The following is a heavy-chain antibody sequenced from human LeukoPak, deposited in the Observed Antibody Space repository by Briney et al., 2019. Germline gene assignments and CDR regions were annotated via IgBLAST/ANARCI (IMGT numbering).Heavy chain of an antibody. V-gene: IGHV1-69*13. CDR2: IIPIFGTA. CDR3: ARNPSVLNYFDY. J-gene: IGHJ4*02. D-gene: IGHD2-8*02. CDR1: GGTFSSYA. Sequence: SVKVSCKASGGTFSSYAISWVRHAPGQGLEWMGGIIPIFGTANYAQKFQGRVTITADESTSTAYMELSSLRSEDTAVYYCARNPSVLNYFDYWGQGTLVTVSS.